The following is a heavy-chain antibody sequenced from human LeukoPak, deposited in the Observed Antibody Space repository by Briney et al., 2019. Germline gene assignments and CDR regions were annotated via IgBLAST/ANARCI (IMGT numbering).Heavy chain of an antibody. V-gene: IGHV4-38-2*02. CDR3: ARRVRYFDWFDS. D-gene: IGHD3-9*01. J-gene: IGHJ5*01. Sequence: SETLSLTCTVSGDSITSGYYWGWIRQPPGKGLKWIGSIHHSGSTYYNPSLKSRVTKSIDTSKNQFSLKLSSVTAADTAVYYCARRVRYFDWFDSWGQGTLVTVSS. CDR1: GDSITSGYY. CDR2: IHHSGST.